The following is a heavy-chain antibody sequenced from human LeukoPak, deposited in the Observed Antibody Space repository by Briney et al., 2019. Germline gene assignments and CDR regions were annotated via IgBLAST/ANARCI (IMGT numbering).Heavy chain of an antibody. Sequence: GASVKVSCKASGYTFTSYGISWVRQAPGQGLEWMGWISAYNGNTNYAQKLQGRVTMTTDTSTSTAYMELRSLRSDDTAVCYCARNREMATNDAFDIWGQGTMVTVSS. CDR2: ISAYNGNT. D-gene: IGHD5-24*01. J-gene: IGHJ3*02. V-gene: IGHV1-18*01. CDR3: ARNREMATNDAFDI. CDR1: GYTFTSYG.